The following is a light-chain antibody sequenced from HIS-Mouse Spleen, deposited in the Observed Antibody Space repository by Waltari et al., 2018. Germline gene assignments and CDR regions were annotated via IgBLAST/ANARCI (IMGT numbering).Light chain of an antibody. CDR3: SSYTSSSTRV. CDR1: SSDVGGYNY. Sequence: QSALTQPASVSGSPGQSITISCTGTSSDVGGYNYVSWYQQHPGKAPQLMIYEVSNRPSWVSNRFSGSKSGNTASLTISGLQAEDEADYYCSSYTSSSTRVFGGGTKLTVL. J-gene: IGLJ3*02. V-gene: IGLV2-14*01. CDR2: EVS.